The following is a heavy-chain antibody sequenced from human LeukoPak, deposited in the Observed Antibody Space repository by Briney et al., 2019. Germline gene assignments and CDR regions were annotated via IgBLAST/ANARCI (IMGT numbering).Heavy chain of an antibody. CDR1: GFTFSSYA. Sequence: GGSLRLSCAASGFTFSSYAMSWVRQAPGKGLEWVSAISGSGGSTYYADSVKGRFTISRDNSKNTLYLQMNSLRAEDTAVYYCAKSGLSSGYYYPHFDYWGQGTLVTVSS. CDR2: ISGSGGST. CDR3: AKSGLSSGYYYPHFDY. D-gene: IGHD3-22*01. V-gene: IGHV3-23*01. J-gene: IGHJ4*02.